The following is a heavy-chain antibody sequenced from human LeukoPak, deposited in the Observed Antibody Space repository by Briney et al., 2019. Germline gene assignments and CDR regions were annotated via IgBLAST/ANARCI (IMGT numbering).Heavy chain of an antibody. J-gene: IGHJ6*03. Sequence: GGSLRLSCAASGFTFSSYGMHWVRQAPGKGLEWVAVISYDGSNKHYADSVKGRFTISRDNSKNTLYLQMNSLRAEDTAVYYCARDSKTGLYYRRYHYMDVWGKGTTVTVSS. CDR1: GFTFSSYG. CDR3: ARDSKTGLYYRRYHYMDV. D-gene: IGHD3-22*01. V-gene: IGHV3-30*03. CDR2: ISYDGSNK.